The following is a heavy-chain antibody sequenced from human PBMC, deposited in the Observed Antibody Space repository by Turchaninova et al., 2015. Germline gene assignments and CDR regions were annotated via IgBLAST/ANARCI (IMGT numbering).Heavy chain of an antibody. CDR1: GFSLTTVGVG. D-gene: IGHD6-13*01. CDR2: IYWDDDR. Sequence: QITLKESGPTLVKPTQTLTLTCPFSGFSLTTVGVGVGWIRQPPGRTLGCLALIYWDDDRRYVPSLKSRLTITKDTSKNQVVLTRTNMDPVDTATYFCTRSVTAAPVLGAFDVWGQGTMVTVSS. J-gene: IGHJ3*01. V-gene: IGHV2-5*05. CDR3: TRSVTAAPVLGAFDV.